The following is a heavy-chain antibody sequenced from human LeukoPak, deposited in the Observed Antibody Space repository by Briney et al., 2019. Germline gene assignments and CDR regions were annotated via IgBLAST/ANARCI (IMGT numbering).Heavy chain of an antibody. CDR2: ISSDSRMV. J-gene: IGHJ3*02. V-gene: IGHV3-48*01. D-gene: IGHD3-16*01. CDR3: AKDRDDYVWGSYLGAFDI. CDR1: GFTFSSYS. Sequence: GGSLRLSCAASGFTFSSYSLNWVRQTPGKGLEWGSYISSDSRMVNYADSVKGRFTISRDNSKNTLYLQMNSLRAEDTAVFYCAKDRDDYVWGSYLGAFDIWGQGTMVTVSS.